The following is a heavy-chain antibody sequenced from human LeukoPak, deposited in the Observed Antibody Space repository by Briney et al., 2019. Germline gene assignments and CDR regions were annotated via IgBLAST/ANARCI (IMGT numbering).Heavy chain of an antibody. J-gene: IGHJ3*02. CDR2: IYHSGST. CDR1: GGSISSGGYS. CDR3: ARGKGYSGYDFAFDI. Sequence: SETLSLTCAVSGGSISSGGYSWSWIRQPPGKGLGWIGYIYHSGSTYYNPSLKSRVTISVDRSKNQFSLKLSSVTAADTAVYYCARGKGYSGYDFAFDIWGQGTMVTVSS. V-gene: IGHV4-30-2*01. D-gene: IGHD5-12*01.